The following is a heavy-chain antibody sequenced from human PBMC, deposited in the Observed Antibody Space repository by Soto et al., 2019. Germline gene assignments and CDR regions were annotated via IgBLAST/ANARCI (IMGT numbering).Heavy chain of an antibody. D-gene: IGHD6-6*01. CDR2: ISSSSSYI. Sequence: EVQLVESGGGLVKPGGSLRLSCAASGFTFSSYSMNWVRQAPGKGLEWVSSISSSSSYIYYADSVKGRFTISRDNAKNSLYLQMNSLRGEDTAVYYCARDWVAARYYYGMDVWGQGTTVTVSS. CDR3: ARDWVAARYYYGMDV. V-gene: IGHV3-21*01. CDR1: GFTFSSYS. J-gene: IGHJ6*02.